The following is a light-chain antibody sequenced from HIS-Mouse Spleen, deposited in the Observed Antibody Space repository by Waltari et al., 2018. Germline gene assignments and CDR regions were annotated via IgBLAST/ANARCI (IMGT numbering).Light chain of an antibody. Sequence: AIQLTQSPPSLSASVVDRGTITCRASPGISSALAWYQQKPGKAPKLLIYDASSLESGVPSRFSGSGSGTDFTLTISSLQPEDFATYYCQQFNSYPALTFGGGTKVEIK. J-gene: IGKJ4*01. CDR2: DAS. CDR1: PGISSA. CDR3: QQFNSYPALT. V-gene: IGKV1-13*02.